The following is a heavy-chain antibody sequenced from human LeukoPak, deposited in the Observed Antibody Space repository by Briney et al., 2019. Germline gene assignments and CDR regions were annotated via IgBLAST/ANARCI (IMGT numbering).Heavy chain of an antibody. J-gene: IGHJ4*02. CDR2: ISGSGGDT. V-gene: IGHV3-23*01. D-gene: IGHD6-19*01. Sequence: PGGSLRLSCAASGFTSRSYAIYWVRQAPGKGLEWVSGISGSGGDTYFADSVKDRFTISRDNSKNTVFLQMDRLRAEDTAVYYCAKTTAGYSSGRYPGWPVDYWGQGTLVTVSS. CDR3: AKTTAGYSSGRYPGWPVDY. CDR1: GFTSRSYA.